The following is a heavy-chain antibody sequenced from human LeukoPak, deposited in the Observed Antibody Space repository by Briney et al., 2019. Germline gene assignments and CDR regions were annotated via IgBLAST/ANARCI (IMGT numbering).Heavy chain of an antibody. Sequence: PSETLSLTCTVSGVSISSDSYCWSWIRQPPGEGLEEIGSFHGGLIFYKSSLTSRVTISVDTSKSQFSLKLSSVTAADTAVYYCARGRRGYGYVDYWGQGALVTVSS. CDR1: GVSISSDSYC. CDR3: ARGRRGYGYVDY. D-gene: IGHD5-18*01. V-gene: IGHV4-39*07. J-gene: IGHJ4*02. CDR2: FHGGLI.